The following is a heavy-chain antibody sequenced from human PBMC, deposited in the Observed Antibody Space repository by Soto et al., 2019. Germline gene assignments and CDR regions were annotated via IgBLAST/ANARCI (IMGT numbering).Heavy chain of an antibody. CDR1: GFPFSNYA. J-gene: IGHJ4*02. Sequence: QVQLVESGGGVVQPGRSMRLSCAASGFPFSNYAMHWVRQAPGKGLECVAVISYDGNNNHYADSVKGRFTISRDNSKNTLYLQMNSLRAEDTAVYYCAREVRDGYAFWSGYSNVDYWGQGTLVTVSS. CDR2: ISYDGNNN. V-gene: IGHV3-30-3*01. D-gene: IGHD3-3*01. CDR3: AREVRDGYAFWSGYSNVDY.